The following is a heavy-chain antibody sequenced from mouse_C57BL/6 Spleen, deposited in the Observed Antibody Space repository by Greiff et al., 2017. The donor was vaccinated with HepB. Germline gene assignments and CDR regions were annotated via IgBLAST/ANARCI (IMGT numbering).Heavy chain of an antibody. CDR3: ARSRVVATKDAMDD. D-gene: IGHD1-1*01. Sequence: QVQLQQSGPELVKPGASVKISCKASGYAFSSSWMNWVKQRPGKGLEWIGRIYPGDGDTNYNGKFKGKATVTADKSSSTAYMQLSSLTSEDSAVYCCARSRVVATKDAMDDWGQGTSVTVSS. CDR2: IYPGDGDT. CDR1: GYAFSSSW. J-gene: IGHJ4*01. V-gene: IGHV1-82*01.